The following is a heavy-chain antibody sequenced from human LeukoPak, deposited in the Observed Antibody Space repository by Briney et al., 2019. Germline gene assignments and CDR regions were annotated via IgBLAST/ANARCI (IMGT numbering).Heavy chain of an antibody. D-gene: IGHD3-22*01. Sequence: PGGSLRLSCATSGFTFSSYAMSWVRQAPGKGLEWVSGISGSGASAYYADSVKGRFTISRDNSKNTLYLQMNSLRAEDTAVYYCAKDRTMIVVRYYFDYWGQGTLVTVSS. J-gene: IGHJ4*02. CDR1: GFTFSSYA. CDR2: ISGSGASA. CDR3: AKDRTMIVVRYYFDY. V-gene: IGHV3-23*01.